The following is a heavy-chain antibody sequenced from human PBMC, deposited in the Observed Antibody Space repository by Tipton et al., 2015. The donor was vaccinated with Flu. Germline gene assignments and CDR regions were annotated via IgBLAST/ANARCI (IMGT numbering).Heavy chain of an antibody. V-gene: IGHV3-7*03. J-gene: IGHJ5*02. Sequence: SLRLSCAASGFTFSAYWMSWVRQTPGKGLEWVANIKQDGSEMYYVDSVRGRFTISRDNAKKSLYLQMNTLRAEDTAVYYCAAFCGGDCYIRNSWGQGTLVTVSS. CDR1: GFTFSAYW. CDR2: IKQDGSEM. D-gene: IGHD2-21*01. CDR3: AAFCGGDCYIRNS.